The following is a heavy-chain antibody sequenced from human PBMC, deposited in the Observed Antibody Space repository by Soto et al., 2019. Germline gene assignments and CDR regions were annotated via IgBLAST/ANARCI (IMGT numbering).Heavy chain of an antibody. CDR3: ARGHKDIVATITFDY. Sequence: SDTLSLTCAVSNDSLSSINWYSWIRQPPGKGLEWIGYIYYSGSTNYNPSLKSRVTISVDTSKNQFSLKLSSVTAADTAVYYCARGHKDIVATITFDYWGQGTLVNVSS. D-gene: IGHD5-12*01. CDR2: IYYSGST. CDR1: NDSLSSINWY. J-gene: IGHJ4*02. V-gene: IGHV4-61*01.